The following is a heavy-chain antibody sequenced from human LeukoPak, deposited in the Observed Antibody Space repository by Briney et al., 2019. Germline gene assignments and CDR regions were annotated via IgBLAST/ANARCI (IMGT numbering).Heavy chain of an antibody. Sequence: GGSLRLSCAASGFTFSSDGMHWVRQAPGKGLEWVAVMWYDGSNKYYADSVKGRVTISRDNAKNTLYLQMNSLRAEDTAVYYCARDGTAAGLYFDLWGQGTLVTVSS. V-gene: IGHV3-33*01. CDR2: MWYDGSNK. CDR3: ARDGTAAGLYFDL. J-gene: IGHJ4*01. CDR1: GFTFSSDG. D-gene: IGHD6-13*01.